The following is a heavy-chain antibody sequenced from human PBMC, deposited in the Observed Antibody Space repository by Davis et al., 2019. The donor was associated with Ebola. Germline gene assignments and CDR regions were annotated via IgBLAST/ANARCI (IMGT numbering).Heavy chain of an antibody. CDR2: IHDSGST. CDR1: GGSFSGYY. CDR3: VGGRWLI. Sequence: GSLRLSCAVYGGSFSGYYWNWIRQPPGKGLEWIGYIHDSGSTNYNPSLKSRLTISVDTSKNQFSLKLSSVIAADTAVYYCVGGRWLIWGQGTMVTVSS. J-gene: IGHJ3*02. D-gene: IGHD5-24*01. V-gene: IGHV4-59*01.